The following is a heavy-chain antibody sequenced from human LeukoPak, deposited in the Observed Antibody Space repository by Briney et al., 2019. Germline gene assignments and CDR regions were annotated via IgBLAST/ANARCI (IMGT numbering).Heavy chain of an antibody. CDR2: ITSRSTI. Sequence: GGSLRRSCAASGFAFSTYVMNWVRQAPGKGLEWVSYITSRSTIYYADSVSGRFTISRENVNNSLYLEMSGLRDDDTAVYYCARRLSGSYLDYWGQGALVTVSS. D-gene: IGHD3-10*01. J-gene: IGHJ4*02. CDR1: GFAFSTYV. V-gene: IGHV3-48*02. CDR3: ARRLSGSYLDY.